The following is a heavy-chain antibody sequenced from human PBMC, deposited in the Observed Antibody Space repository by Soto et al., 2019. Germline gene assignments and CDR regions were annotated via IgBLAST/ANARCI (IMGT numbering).Heavy chain of an antibody. CDR2: IYYSGST. CDR1: GGSISSSSYY. Sequence: SETLSLTCTVSGGSISSSSYYWGWIRQPPGKGLEWIGSIYYSGSTYYNPSLKSRVTISVDTSKNQFSLKLSSVTAADTAVYYCARGPMTAVTSDAFDIWGQGTMLTVSS. CDR3: ARGPMTAVTSDAFDI. J-gene: IGHJ3*02. D-gene: IGHD4-17*01. V-gene: IGHV4-39*07.